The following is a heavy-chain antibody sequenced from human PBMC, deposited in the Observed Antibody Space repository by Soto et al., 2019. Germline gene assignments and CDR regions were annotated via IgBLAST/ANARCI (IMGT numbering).Heavy chain of an antibody. D-gene: IGHD2-21*02. CDR1: GGTFSSYT. CDR3: AREGHIVVVTATSASAWYFDL. CDR2: IIPILGIA. Sequence: QVQLVQSGAEVKKPGSSVKVSCKASGGTFSSYTISWVRQAPGQGLEWMGRIIPILGIANYAQKFQGRVTITADKSTSTAYMELSSLRSEDTAVYSCAREGHIVVVTATSASAWYFDLWGRGTLVTVSS. V-gene: IGHV1-69*08. J-gene: IGHJ2*01.